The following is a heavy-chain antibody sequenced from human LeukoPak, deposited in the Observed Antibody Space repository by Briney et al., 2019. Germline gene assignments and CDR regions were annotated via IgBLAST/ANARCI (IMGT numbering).Heavy chain of an antibody. V-gene: IGHV1-69*05. Sequence: GASVKVSCKASGCTFSSYAISWVRQAPGQGLEWMGGIIPIFGTANYAQKFQGRVTITTDESTSTAYMELSSLRSEDTAVYYCARVGDSSGYYFDYWGQGTLVTVSS. CDR3: ARVGDSSGYYFDY. CDR2: IIPIFGTA. CDR1: GCTFSSYA. J-gene: IGHJ4*02. D-gene: IGHD3-22*01.